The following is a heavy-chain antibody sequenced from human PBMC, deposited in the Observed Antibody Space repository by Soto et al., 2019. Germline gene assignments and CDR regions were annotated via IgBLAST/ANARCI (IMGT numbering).Heavy chain of an antibody. Sequence: ASVKVSCKASGYTFTSYGITWVRQAPGQGLEWMAWINPYNGNTKYAEKFLGRVTVTTDTSTATAYMEVRSLTSDDTAVFYCARVGVGLAAPRVWPYWGQGTPVTVSS. CDR1: GYTFTSYG. CDR2: INPYNGNT. J-gene: IGHJ4*02. CDR3: ARVGVGLAAPRVWPY. V-gene: IGHV1-18*01. D-gene: IGHD6-13*01.